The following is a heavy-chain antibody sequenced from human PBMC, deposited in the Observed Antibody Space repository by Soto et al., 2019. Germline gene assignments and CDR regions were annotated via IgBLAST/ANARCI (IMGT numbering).Heavy chain of an antibody. J-gene: IGHJ4*02. CDR3: AKDAGGPVVVPAAYFDY. CDR2: ISGSGGST. CDR1: GFTFSSYA. V-gene: IGHV3-23*01. D-gene: IGHD2-2*01. Sequence: PGGSLRRSCAASGFTFSSYAMSWVRQAPVKGLEWVSAISGSGGSTYYADSVKGRFTISRDNSKNTLYLQMNSLRAEDTAVYYCAKDAGGPVVVPAAYFDYWGQGTLVTVSS.